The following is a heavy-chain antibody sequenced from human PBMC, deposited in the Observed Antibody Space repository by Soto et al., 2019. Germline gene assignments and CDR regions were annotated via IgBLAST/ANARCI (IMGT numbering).Heavy chain of an antibody. CDR3: AREGAAPYYYYGMDV. CDR1: GGSISSGGYF. D-gene: IGHD6-6*01. CDR2: IYYSGST. Sequence: SETLSLTCTVSGGSISSGGYFWSWIRQHPGKGLEWIGFIYYSGSTYHNPSLKSRVTISVDTSKNQFSLKLSSVTAADTAVYYCAREGAAPYYYYGMDVWGQGTTVTVSS. V-gene: IGHV4-31*03. J-gene: IGHJ6*02.